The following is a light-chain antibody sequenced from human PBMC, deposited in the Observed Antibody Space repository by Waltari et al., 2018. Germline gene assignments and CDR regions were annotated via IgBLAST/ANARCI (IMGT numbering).Light chain of an antibody. V-gene: IGLV1-44*01. CDR1: SSNIGGND. Sequence: QSVLTQSPSASGTPGQRVTISCSGSSSNIGGNDVYWYQQPPGTAPKLLIYTNNQRPSGVPDRFSGSKSGTSASLAISGLQSEDEADYYCAAWEDSLNGWVFGGGTKLTVL. J-gene: IGLJ3*02. CDR3: AAWEDSLNGWV. CDR2: TNN.